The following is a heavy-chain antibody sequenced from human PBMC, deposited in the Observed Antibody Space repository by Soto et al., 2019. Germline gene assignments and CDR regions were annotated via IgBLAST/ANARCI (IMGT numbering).Heavy chain of an antibody. CDR3: ARGSTMVRGVIQYYYYYGMDV. D-gene: IGHD3-10*01. V-gene: IGHV1-69*02. J-gene: IGHJ6*02. CDR1: GGTFSSYT. Sequence: SVKVSCKASGGTFSSYTISWVRQAPGQGLEWMGRIIPILGIANYAQKFQGRVTITADKSTSTAYMELSSLRSEDTAVYYCARGSTMVRGVIQYYYYYGMDVWGQGTTVTVSS. CDR2: IIPILGIA.